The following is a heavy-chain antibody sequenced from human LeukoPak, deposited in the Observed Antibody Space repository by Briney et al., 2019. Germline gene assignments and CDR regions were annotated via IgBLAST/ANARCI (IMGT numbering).Heavy chain of an antibody. Sequence: GRSLRLSCAASGFTFSSYVMHWVRQAPGKGLEWVSAISGSGGSTYYADSVKGRFTISRDNSKNTLYLQMNSLRAEDTAVYYCAKDTRGYSYGYEVDYWGQGTLVTVSS. D-gene: IGHD5-18*01. J-gene: IGHJ4*02. CDR1: GFTFSSYV. CDR3: AKDTRGYSYGYEVDY. CDR2: ISGSGGST. V-gene: IGHV3-23*01.